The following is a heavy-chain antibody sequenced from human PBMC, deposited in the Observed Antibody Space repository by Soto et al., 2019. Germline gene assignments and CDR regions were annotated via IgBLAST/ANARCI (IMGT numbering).Heavy chain of an antibody. CDR3: ARKDYDILTGYYGVFDY. Sequence: GGSLRLSCAASGFRFSDYWMFWVRQVPGKGLMWVSRINGGGTNTNYADSVRGRFTISRDNSKNTLYLQMNSLRAEDTAVYYCARKDYDILTGYYGVFDYWGQGTLVTVSS. CDR1: GFRFSDYW. V-gene: IGHV3-74*01. J-gene: IGHJ4*02. CDR2: INGGGTNT. D-gene: IGHD3-9*01.